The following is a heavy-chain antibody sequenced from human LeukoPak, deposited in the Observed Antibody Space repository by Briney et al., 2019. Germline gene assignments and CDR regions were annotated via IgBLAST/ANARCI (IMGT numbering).Heavy chain of an antibody. V-gene: IGHV1-46*01. J-gene: IGHJ4*02. CDR2: INHSGGST. D-gene: IGHD3-16*02. CDR3: AREPAAYDYVWGSYRSDY. CDR1: GYTFTSYY. Sequence: EASVKVSCKASGYTFTSYYMHWVRQAPGQGLEWMGIINHSGGSTSYAQKFQGRVTMTTDTSTSTAYMELRSLRSDDTAVYYCAREPAAYDYVWGSYRSDYWGQGTLVTVSS.